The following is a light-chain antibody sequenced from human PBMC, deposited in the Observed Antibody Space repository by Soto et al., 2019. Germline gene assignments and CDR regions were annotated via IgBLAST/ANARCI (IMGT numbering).Light chain of an antibody. Sequence: QSVLTQPASVSGSPGQSITISCTGTSNDVGGYNYVSWYQQHPGKAPKLMIYEVSNRPSRVSNRFSGSKSGNTASLTISGLQAEDEADYYCSSYTRSSTSYVFGTGTKLTVL. V-gene: IGLV2-14*01. CDR1: SNDVGGYNY. J-gene: IGLJ1*01. CDR2: EVS. CDR3: SSYTRSSTSYV.